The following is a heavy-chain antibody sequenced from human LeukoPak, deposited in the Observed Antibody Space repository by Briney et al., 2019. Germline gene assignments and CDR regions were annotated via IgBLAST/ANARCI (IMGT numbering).Heavy chain of an antibody. CDR3: ARHRYSSGCADY. V-gene: IGHV4-39*01. D-gene: IGHD6-19*01. Sequence: SETLSLTCTVSGGSISSSSAYWGWIRQPPGKGLEWIGSIYYSKNTYYNPSLKSRVTISADTSKNQFSLTLGSVSATDTAVYYCARHRYSSGCADYWGQGTLVTVSS. J-gene: IGHJ4*02. CDR2: IYYSKNT. CDR1: GGSISSSSAY.